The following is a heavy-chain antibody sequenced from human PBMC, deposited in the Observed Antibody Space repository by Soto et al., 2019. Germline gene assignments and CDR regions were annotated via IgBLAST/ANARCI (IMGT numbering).Heavy chain of an antibody. CDR1: GGTFSNYA. J-gene: IGHJ1*01. CDR2: IIPIFGTV. CDR3: ATGGERAYYDHSGWR. D-gene: IGHD3-22*01. Sequence: QVQLVQSGAEVKKPGSSVKASCKASGGTFSNYALDWVRQAPGQGLEWMGGIIPIFGTVRHAQNFQGRVTLTADESTATAYMDLSSLRYEDTAMYYCATGGERAYYDHSGWRWGQGTLVTVSS. V-gene: IGHV1-69*12.